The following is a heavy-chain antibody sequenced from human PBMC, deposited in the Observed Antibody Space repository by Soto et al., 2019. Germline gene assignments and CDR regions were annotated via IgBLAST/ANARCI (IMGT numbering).Heavy chain of an antibody. V-gene: IGHV5-51*01. CDR1: GHSFTSYW. Sequence: GESLKISCKGSGHSFTSYWISWVRQMPGRGLEWMGIIYPGDSDTRYSPSFQGQVTISADKSISTAYLQWSSLKASDTAMYYCARLRGIAAPGGYYYYYYGMDVWGQGTTVTVSS. CDR3: ARLRGIAAPGGYYYYYYGMDV. D-gene: IGHD6-13*01. CDR2: IYPGDSDT. J-gene: IGHJ6*02.